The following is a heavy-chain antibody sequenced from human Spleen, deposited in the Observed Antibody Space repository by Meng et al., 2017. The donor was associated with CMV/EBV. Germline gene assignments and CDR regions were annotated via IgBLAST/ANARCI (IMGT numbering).Heavy chain of an antibody. V-gene: IGHV1-46*01. CDR2: INPSGGST. J-gene: IGHJ4*02. Sequence: GQLVQSGAEVKKPGASGKVSCKASGYNFTSYYIHWVRQAPGQGLEWMGIINPSGGSTSYAQKFQGRVTMTRDTSTSTVYMELSSLRSEDTAVYYCARVQAAHIDYWGQGTLVTVSS. D-gene: IGHD6-13*01. CDR1: GYNFTSYY. CDR3: ARVQAAHIDY.